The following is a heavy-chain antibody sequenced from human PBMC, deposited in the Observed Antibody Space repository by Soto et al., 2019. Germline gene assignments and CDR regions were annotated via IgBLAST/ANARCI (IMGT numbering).Heavy chain of an antibody. CDR3: ASLGSSSFSY. Sequence: GRSLRLSCAASGFTFSSYGMHWVRQAPGKGLEWVAVIWYDGSNKYYADSVKGRFTISRDNSKNTLYLQMNSLRAEDTAVYYCASLGSSSFSYWGQGTLVTVSS. D-gene: IGHD6-19*01. CDR2: IWYDGSNK. V-gene: IGHV3-33*01. CDR1: GFTFSSYG. J-gene: IGHJ4*02.